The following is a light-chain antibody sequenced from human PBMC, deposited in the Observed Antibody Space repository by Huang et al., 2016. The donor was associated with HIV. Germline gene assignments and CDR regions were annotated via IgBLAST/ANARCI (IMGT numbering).Light chain of an antibody. J-gene: IGKJ5*01. CDR2: AAS. Sequence: IQLTQSPSSLSASVGYRVTITCRASQGIDKFLAWYQQKPGQAPNLLINAASTLQSVVLSRGSGSGSGTDFTLTISSLQPEDSATYYCQQHNSYPLSFGQGTRLGIK. V-gene: IGKV1-9*01. CDR1: QGIDKF. CDR3: QQHNSYPLS.